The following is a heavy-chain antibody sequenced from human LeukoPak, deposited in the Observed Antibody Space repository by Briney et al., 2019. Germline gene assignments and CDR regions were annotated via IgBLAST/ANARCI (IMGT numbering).Heavy chain of an antibody. J-gene: IGHJ4*02. CDR3: ARRAGGYSHPYDY. D-gene: IGHD4-23*01. Sequence: GGSLRLSCAASEFTFFTYWMSWVRQAPGKGLEWVSLIYSGDTTLYADSVKGRFTISRDISKNTLYLQMSSLRAEDTAVYYCARRAGGYSHPYDYWGQGVLVTVSS. CDR1: EFTFFTYW. CDR2: IYSGDTT. V-gene: IGHV3-53*01.